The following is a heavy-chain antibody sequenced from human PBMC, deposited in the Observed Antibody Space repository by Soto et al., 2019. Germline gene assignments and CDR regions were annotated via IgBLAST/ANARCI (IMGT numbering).Heavy chain of an antibody. CDR2: IYHSGST. Sequence: QVQLQESGPGLVKPSGTLSLTCAVSSGSISSSNWWSWVRQPPGKGLEWIGEIYHSGSTNYNPSLKSRVTISVDKSKNQFSLKLSSVTAADTAVYYCARAYYDFWSGYYGYFDYWGQGTLVTVSS. V-gene: IGHV4-4*02. D-gene: IGHD3-3*01. J-gene: IGHJ4*02. CDR3: ARAYYDFWSGYYGYFDY. CDR1: SGSISSSNW.